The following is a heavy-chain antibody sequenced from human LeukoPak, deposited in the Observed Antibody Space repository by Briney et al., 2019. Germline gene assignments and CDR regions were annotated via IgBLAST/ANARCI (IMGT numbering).Heavy chain of an antibody. V-gene: IGHV4-30-2*01. J-gene: IGHJ4*02. CDR2: IYHSGST. CDR1: GGSISSGGYS. Sequence: PSQALSLTCAVSGGSISSGGYSWSWIRQPPGKGLEWIGYIYHSGSTYYNPSLKSRVTISVDRSKNQFSLKLSSVTAADTAVYYCVRSTRGGFDYSGQGTLVTVSS. CDR3: VRSTRGGFDY. D-gene: IGHD3-10*01.